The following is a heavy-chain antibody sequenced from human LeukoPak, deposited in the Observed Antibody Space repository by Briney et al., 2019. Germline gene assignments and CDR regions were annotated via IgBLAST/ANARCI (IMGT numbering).Heavy chain of an antibody. V-gene: IGHV1-2*02. CDR1: GYTFTGYY. CDR3: ARAIREQWNPIDY. D-gene: IGHD6-19*01. J-gene: IGHJ4*02. Sequence: GASVKVSCKASGYTFTGYYMHWVRQAPGQGLEWMGWINPNSGGTNYAQKFQGRVTMTRDTSISTAYMELSRLRSDDTAVYYCARAIREQWNPIDYWGQGTLVTVSS. CDR2: INPNSGGT.